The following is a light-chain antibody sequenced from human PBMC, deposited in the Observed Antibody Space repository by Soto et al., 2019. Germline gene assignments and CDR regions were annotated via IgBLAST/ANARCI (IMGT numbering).Light chain of an antibody. CDR2: EVS. J-gene: IGLJ1*01. Sequence: QSVLTQPASVSGSPGQSITISCTGTSSDVGGYNYVSWYQQNPGKAPKLMIYEVSNRPSGVSNRFSGSKSGNTASLTISGLQAEDEADYYCCSYTSSSTLYVFGTGNKLTVL. V-gene: IGLV2-14*01. CDR1: SSDVGGYNY. CDR3: CSYTSSSTLYV.